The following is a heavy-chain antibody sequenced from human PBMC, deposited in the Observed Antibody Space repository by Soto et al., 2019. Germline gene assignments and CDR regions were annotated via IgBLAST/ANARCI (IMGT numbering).Heavy chain of an antibody. Sequence: EVQLLESGGGLVQPGGSLRLSCAASGFTFSSYAMSWVRQAPGKGLEWVSAISGSGGSTYYADSVKGRFTISRDNSKNTLYLQMNSLRAEDTAVYYCAKDMAGSRYYYDSSGYYTDAFDIWGQGTMVTVSS. D-gene: IGHD3-22*01. V-gene: IGHV3-23*01. J-gene: IGHJ3*02. CDR3: AKDMAGSRYYYDSSGYYTDAFDI. CDR2: ISGSGGST. CDR1: GFTFSSYA.